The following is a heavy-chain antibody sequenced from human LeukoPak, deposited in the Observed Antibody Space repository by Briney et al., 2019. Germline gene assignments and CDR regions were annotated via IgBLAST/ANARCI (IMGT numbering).Heavy chain of an antibody. CDR1: GGSISSSNW. D-gene: IGHD6-13*01. J-gene: IGHJ4*02. Sequence: SGTLSLTCALSGGSISSSNWGRWGRQPPGKGLEWIGKIYHSGSTNYNPSLKSRVTISVDKSKNQFSLKLSSVTAADTAVYYCARTGYSSCWYFADRSPDFYYWGQGTLVTVSS. CDR2: IYHSGST. V-gene: IGHV4-4*02. CDR3: ARTGYSSCWYFADRSPDFYY.